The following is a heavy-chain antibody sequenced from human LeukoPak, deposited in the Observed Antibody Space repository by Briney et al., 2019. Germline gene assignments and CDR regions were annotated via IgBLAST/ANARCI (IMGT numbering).Heavy chain of an antibody. CDR3: AREDYTAVTGTLDY. J-gene: IGHJ4*02. D-gene: IGHD6-19*01. CDR1: GFTFSDYI. CDR2: ISGSSSTT. V-gene: IGHV3-48*01. Sequence: GGSLRLSCAASGFTFSDYIMNWVRQAPGKGLEWVSYISGSSSTTYYADSVKGRFTISRDNAKNSLYLQMNSLRVEDTAVYYCAREDYTAVTGTLDYWGQGTLVTVSS.